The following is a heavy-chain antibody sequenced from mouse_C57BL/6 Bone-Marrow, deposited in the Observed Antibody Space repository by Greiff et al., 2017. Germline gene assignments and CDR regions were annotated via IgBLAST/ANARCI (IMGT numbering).Heavy chain of an antibody. CDR2: ISDGGSYT. CDR1: GFTFSSYA. CDR3: ARDGWLLRKAMDY. V-gene: IGHV5-4*01. J-gene: IGHJ4*01. D-gene: IGHD2-3*01. Sequence: DVQLVESGGGLVKPGGSLKLSCAASGFTFSSYAMSWVRQTPEKRLEWVATISDGGSYTYYPDNVKGRFTISRDNAKNNLYLQMSHLKSEDTAMYYCARDGWLLRKAMDYWGQGTSVTVSS.